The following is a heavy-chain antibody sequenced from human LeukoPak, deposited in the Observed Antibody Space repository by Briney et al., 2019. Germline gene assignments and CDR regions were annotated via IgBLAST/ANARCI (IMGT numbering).Heavy chain of an antibody. Sequence: GASVKVSCKASGYTFTSYYMHRVRQAPGQGLEWMGIINPSGGSTSYAQKFQGRVTMTRDTSTSTVYMELSSLRSEDTAVYYCARVGGSYYFDYWGQGTLVTVSS. J-gene: IGHJ4*02. CDR1: GYTFTSYY. CDR2: INPSGGST. V-gene: IGHV1-46*01. D-gene: IGHD1-26*01. CDR3: ARVGGSYYFDY.